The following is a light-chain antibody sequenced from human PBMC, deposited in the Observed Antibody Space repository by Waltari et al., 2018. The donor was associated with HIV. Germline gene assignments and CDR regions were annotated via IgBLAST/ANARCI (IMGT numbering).Light chain of an antibody. CDR2: KAS. J-gene: IGKJ1*01. CDR3: QEYDTQYHK. CDR1: QSIHIW. V-gene: IGKV1-5*03. Sequence: DIQLTQSPSILSASVGDRVTIPCRASQSIHIWLAWYQQKSGKAPNVLVYKASTLVSGVPSRFSGSGSGTEFTLTITSLQPDDFATYYCQEYDTQYHKFGQGTKV.